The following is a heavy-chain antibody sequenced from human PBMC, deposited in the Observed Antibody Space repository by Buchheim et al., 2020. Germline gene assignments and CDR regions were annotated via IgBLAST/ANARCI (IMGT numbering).Heavy chain of an antibody. CDR2: IYYSGST. D-gene: IGHD2-2*01. J-gene: IGHJ6*02. Sequence: QVQLQESGPGLVKPSQTLSLTCTVSGGSISSGDYYWSWIRQPPGKGLEWIGYIYYSGSTYYNPSLKSRVTITVDTSKNQFPLKLSSVTAADTAVYYCARDPRYCSSTSCWGGMDVWGQGTT. CDR3: ARDPRYCSSTSCWGGMDV. V-gene: IGHV4-30-4*01. CDR1: GGSISSGDYY.